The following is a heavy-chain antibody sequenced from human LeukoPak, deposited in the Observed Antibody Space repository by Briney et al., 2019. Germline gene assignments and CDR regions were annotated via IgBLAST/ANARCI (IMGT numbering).Heavy chain of an antibody. CDR1: GFTLSRYW. V-gene: IGHV3-7*04. CDR2: IKHDGSEK. CDR3: ASDCSSTICYPDF. Sequence: GGPLRLSCAASGFTLSRYWMSCVRQAPGEGRELVANIKHDGSEKYYVDAVKGRFRISRDNDKNTLYMQMNILRAEDTAVYYCASDCSSTICYPDFWGQGTLVTVSS. J-gene: IGHJ4*02. D-gene: IGHD2-2*01.